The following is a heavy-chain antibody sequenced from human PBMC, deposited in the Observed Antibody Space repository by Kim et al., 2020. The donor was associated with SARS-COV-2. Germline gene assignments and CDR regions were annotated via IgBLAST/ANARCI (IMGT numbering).Heavy chain of an antibody. CDR2: IWYDGTNK. CDR3: ARARNQLIFSPHYYGMDV. Sequence: GGSLRLSCAVSGFTFTSHGMHWVRQAPGKGLEWVAVIWYDGTNKYYAASVKGRFIISRDNSKNTLYLQMNSLRAEDTAVYYCARARNQLIFSPHYYGMDVWGQGTTVTISS. V-gene: IGHV3-33*01. J-gene: IGHJ6*02. CDR1: GFTFTSHG.